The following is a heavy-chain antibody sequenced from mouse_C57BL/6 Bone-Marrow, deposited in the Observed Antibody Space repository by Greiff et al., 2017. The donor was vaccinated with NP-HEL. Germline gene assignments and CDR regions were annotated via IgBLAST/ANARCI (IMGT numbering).Heavy chain of an antibody. V-gene: IGHV1-81*01. Sequence: QVQLQQSGAELARPGASVKLSCKATSNTFTSYGISWVKQRTGQGLEWIGEIYPRSGNTYYNEKFKGKATLTADKSSSTAYMELRSLTSEDSAVYFCARWDDYDWFAYWGQGTLVTVSA. CDR3: ARWDDYDWFAY. CDR1: SNTFTSYG. J-gene: IGHJ3*01. CDR2: IYPRSGNT. D-gene: IGHD2-4*01.